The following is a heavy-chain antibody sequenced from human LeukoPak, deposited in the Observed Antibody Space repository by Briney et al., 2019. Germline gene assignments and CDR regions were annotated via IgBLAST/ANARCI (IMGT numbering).Heavy chain of an antibody. V-gene: IGHV3-7*01. CDR2: IKEDGSEE. CDR1: GFTFSDSW. Sequence: GGSLRLSCGAYGFTFSDSWMNWVRQAPGKGLEWVAAIKEDGSEEYYMGSVKGRFTISRDNAKNSLYLQMNSLRAEDTAVYYCARGLLGSGSYYIPPMGYYYYYGMDVWGQGTTVTVSS. D-gene: IGHD3-10*01. J-gene: IGHJ6*02. CDR3: ARGLLGSGSYYIPPMGYYYYYGMDV.